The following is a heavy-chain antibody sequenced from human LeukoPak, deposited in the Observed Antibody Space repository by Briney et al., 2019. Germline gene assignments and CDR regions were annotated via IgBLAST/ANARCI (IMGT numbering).Heavy chain of an antibody. CDR2: ISAYNGNT. J-gene: IGHJ3*02. CDR3: ARDEGYFDPHGFDI. V-gene: IGHV1-18*01. Sequence: GASVKVSCTASGYTFSSYGVSWVRQAPGQGLEWMGWISAYNGNTNYAQKVQGRVTMTTDTSTSTAYMELRGLRSDDTAVYYCARDEGYFDPHGFDIWGQGTMVTVSS. CDR1: GYTFSSYG. D-gene: IGHD3-9*01.